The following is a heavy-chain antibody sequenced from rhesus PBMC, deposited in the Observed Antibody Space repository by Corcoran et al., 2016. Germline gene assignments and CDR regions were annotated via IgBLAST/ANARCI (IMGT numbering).Heavy chain of an antibody. D-gene: IGHD4-35*01. CDR1: GGSLSGGYYY. V-gene: IGHV4S12*01. J-gene: IGHJ2*01. CDR2: IYSSSGNT. CDR3: ARDHGNPNWYFDL. Sequence: QVQLQESGPGLVKPSETLSLTCGVSGGSLSGGYYYWSWSRQPPGKGLEWIGGIYSSSGNTYYNPSLKSRVTISKDTSKNQLSLKLSSVTAADTAVYYCARDHGNPNWYFDLWGPGTPITISS.